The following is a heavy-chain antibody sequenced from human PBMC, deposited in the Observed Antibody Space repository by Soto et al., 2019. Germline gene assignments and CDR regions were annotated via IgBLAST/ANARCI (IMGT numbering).Heavy chain of an antibody. CDR1: GVTVSSYG. CDR3: ARDRCCSSTSCFLYYYYYGMDV. J-gene: IGHJ6*02. Sequence: PAGSLRLSCAASGVTVSSYGMPWARQAPGKGLEWVAVIWYDGSNKYYADSVKGRFTISRDNSKTTLYLQMNSRRAGDKAVYYCARDRCCSSTSCFLYYYYYGMDVWGQGTTVTVSS. V-gene: IGHV3-33*01. CDR2: IWYDGSNK. D-gene: IGHD2-2*01.